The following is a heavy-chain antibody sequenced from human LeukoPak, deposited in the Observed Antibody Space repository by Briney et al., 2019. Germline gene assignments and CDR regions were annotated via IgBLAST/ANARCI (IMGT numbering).Heavy chain of an antibody. D-gene: IGHD6-19*01. Sequence: PSETLSLTRAVYGGSLSGYYWSWIRQPPGKGLEWIGEINHSGSTNYNPSLKSRVTISVDTSKNQFSLKLSSVTAADTAVYYCARGRISQWLVRFDYWGQGTLVTVSS. CDR3: ARGRISQWLVRFDY. J-gene: IGHJ4*02. V-gene: IGHV4-34*01. CDR2: INHSGST. CDR1: GGSLSGYY.